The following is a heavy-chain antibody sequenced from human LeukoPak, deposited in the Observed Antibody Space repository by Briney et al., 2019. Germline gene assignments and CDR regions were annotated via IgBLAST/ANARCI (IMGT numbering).Heavy chain of an antibody. Sequence: SETLSLTCTVSGGSISSSSYYWGWIRQPPGKGLEWIGSIYYSGSTYYNPSLKSRVTISVDTSKNQFSLKLSSVTAADTAVYYCARDLNWFDPWGQGTLVTVSS. CDR3: ARDLNWFDP. CDR2: IYYSGST. J-gene: IGHJ5*02. CDR1: GGSISSSSYY. V-gene: IGHV4-39*07.